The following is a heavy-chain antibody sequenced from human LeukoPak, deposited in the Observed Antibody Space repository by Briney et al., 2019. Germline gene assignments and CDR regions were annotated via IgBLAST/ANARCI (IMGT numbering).Heavy chain of an antibody. CDR1: GFTFSSYW. CDR2: ISSSGNNA. J-gene: IGHJ3*01. Sequence: GGSLRLSCAASGFTFSSYWMSWVRQAPGKGLEWVSLISSSGNNAYYADSVKGRFTISRDNSKNTLSLQMNSLRVEDTAIYYCAKDIQLSTWGLGTRVTVSS. D-gene: IGHD5-24*01. CDR3: AKDIQLST. V-gene: IGHV3-23*01.